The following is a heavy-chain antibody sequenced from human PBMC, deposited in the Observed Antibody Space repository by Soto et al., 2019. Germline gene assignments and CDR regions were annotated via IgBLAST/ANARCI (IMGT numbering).Heavy chain of an antibody. CDR2: SNPSGGTT. CDR3: ARVRGGGSEYSFDY. D-gene: IGHD2-15*01. V-gene: IGHV1-46*01. CDR1: GYTFTRYN. J-gene: IGHJ4*02. Sequence: AAVKVSCKASGYTFTRYNVNWVRQAPGQGLEWMAISNPSGGTTYYVQKFEGRVTLTTDTSTSTVHMELSSLRSDDTAVYYCARVRGGGSEYSFDYWGQGTLVTVSS.